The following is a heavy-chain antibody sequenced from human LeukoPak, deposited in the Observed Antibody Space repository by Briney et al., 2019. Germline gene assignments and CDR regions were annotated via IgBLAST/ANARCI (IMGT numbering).Heavy chain of an antibody. Sequence: SQTLSLTCTVSGGSISNDGYYWSWIRHHPGKGLEWIGYIYYSGITYYNPSLKSRVTISVDTSKNQFSLKLSSVTAADTALYYCARYSGTKRDFDYWGQGTLVTVSS. CDR1: GGSISNDGYY. CDR3: ARYSGTKRDFDY. J-gene: IGHJ4*02. CDR2: IYYSGIT. D-gene: IGHD5-12*01. V-gene: IGHV4-31*03.